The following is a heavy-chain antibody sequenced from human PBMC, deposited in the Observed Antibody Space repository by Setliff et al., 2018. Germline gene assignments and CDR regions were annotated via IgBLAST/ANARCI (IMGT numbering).Heavy chain of an antibody. D-gene: IGHD3-22*01. CDR1: GGPISRYF. J-gene: IGHJ5*02. CDR3: ARAHTWSLPNDNSGYPGWFDP. CDR2: ISHLGIT. Sequence: SETLSLTCTVSGGPISRYFWSWIRQPPGKGLEWIGYISHLGITSYNPSLKSRATISVDTSKNHVSLKLSSVTAADTAVYYCARAHTWSLPNDNSGYPGWFDPWGQGTLVTVSS. V-gene: IGHV4-59*08.